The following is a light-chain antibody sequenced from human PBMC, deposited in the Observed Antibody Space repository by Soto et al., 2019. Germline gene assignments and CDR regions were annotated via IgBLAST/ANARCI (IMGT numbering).Light chain of an antibody. J-gene: IGKJ2*01. CDR1: QSISSW. CDR3: QPYNAYPYT. CDR2: KAS. Sequence: DIQMTQSPSTLSASLGDRVTLTCRASQSISSWLAWFQQKPGKAPKLLIYKASSLESGVPSRFSGSGSGTEFTLTISSLQPDDFATYYCQPYNAYPYTFGQGTKLEIK. V-gene: IGKV1-5*03.